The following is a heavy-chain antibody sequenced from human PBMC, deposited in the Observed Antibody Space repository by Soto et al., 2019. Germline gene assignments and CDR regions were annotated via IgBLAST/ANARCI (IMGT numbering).Heavy chain of an antibody. CDR3: ARARSHRDCYNFDY. Sequence: PGGSLRLSCAASGFTFSSYSMNWVRQAPGKGLEWVSSISSSSSYIYYADSVKGRFTISRDNAKNSLYLQMNSLRAEDTAVYYCARARSHRDCYNFDYWGQGTLVTVSS. CDR2: ISSSSSYI. J-gene: IGHJ4*02. D-gene: IGHD1-1*01. CDR1: GFTFSSYS. V-gene: IGHV3-21*01.